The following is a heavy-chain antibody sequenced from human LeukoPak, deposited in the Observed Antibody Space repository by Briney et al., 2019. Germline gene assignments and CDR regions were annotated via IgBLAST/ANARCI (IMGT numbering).Heavy chain of an antibody. CDR2: ISGSGGST. D-gene: IGHD2-15*01. V-gene: IGHV3-23*01. CDR1: GFTFSSSA. CDR3: AKVLLARAYYYGMDV. Sequence: GGSLRLSCAASGFTFSSSAMSWVRQAPGKGLEWVSAISGSGGSTYYADSVKGRFTISRDNSKNTLYLQMNSLRVEDTAVYCCAKVLLARAYYYGMDVWGQGTTVTVSS. J-gene: IGHJ6*02.